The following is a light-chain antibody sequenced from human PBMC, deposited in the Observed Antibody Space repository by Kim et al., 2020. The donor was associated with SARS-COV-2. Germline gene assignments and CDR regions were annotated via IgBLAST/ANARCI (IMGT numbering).Light chain of an antibody. CDR1: SSNIGAGYD. CDR3: QSYDSSLSTLV. V-gene: IGLV1-40*01. CDR2: ANS. Sequence: RVTVSCTGSSSNIGAGYDVHWYQQLPGTAPKLLIYANSIRPSGVPDRFSGSKSGTSASLAITGLQAEDEADYYCQSYDSSLSTLVFGGGTQLTVL. J-gene: IGLJ2*01.